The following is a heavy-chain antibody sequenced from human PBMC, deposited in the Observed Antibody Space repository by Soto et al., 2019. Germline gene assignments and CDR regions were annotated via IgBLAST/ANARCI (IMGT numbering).Heavy chain of an antibody. D-gene: IGHD1-20*01. CDR1: GASISSSIYS. J-gene: IGHJ4*02. CDR3: ARILITGTARGYFDS. V-gene: IGHV4-39*01. Sequence: SETLSLTCTVSGASISSSIYSWGWVRQPPGKGPEWIGTIYDSGTTYNNPSLKSRVTISVDTSNNQFSLRLSSVTAADAAVYYCARILITGTARGYFDSWGQGTLVTVSS. CDR2: IYDSGTT.